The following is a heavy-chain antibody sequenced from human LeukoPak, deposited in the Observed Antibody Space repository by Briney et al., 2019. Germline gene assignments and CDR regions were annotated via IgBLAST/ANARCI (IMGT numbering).Heavy chain of an antibody. CDR3: ARADRLHGGPYLIGP. CDR2: INPNSGGT. CDR1: GYSFTDFY. V-gene: IGHV1-2*02. Sequence: ASVAVSCKASGYSFTDFYMHWVRQAPGQGLEWMGWINPNSGGTSSAQKFQGRVTMTRDTSITTAYMEVNWLTSDDTAIYYCARADRLHGGPYLIGPWGQGTLVTVSS. J-gene: IGHJ5*02. D-gene: IGHD2-21*01.